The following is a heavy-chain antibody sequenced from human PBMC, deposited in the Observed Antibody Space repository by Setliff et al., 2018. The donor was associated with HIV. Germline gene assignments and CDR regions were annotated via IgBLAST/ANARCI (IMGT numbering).Heavy chain of an antibody. Sequence: GASVKVSCKASGYTFTSYGISWVRQAPGQGLEWMGWISAYNDNTKDAQKFQGRVTMTTDTSTSTAYMELRSLKSDDTAVYYCARGKTWLRFLDYWGQGTLVTVSS. CDR2: ISAYNDNT. D-gene: IGHD5-12*01. CDR3: ARGKTWLRFLDY. CDR1: GYTFTSYG. J-gene: IGHJ4*02. V-gene: IGHV1-18*01.